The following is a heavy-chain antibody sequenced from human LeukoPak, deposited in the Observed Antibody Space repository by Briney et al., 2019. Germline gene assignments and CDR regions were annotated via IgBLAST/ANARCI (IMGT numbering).Heavy chain of an antibody. CDR2: INPSGGT. J-gene: IGHJ3*02. CDR3: ARAHSTSCSSCDAFDI. V-gene: IGHV1-46*01. CDR1: GNTFSVYN. D-gene: IGHD2-2*01. Sequence: ASVKVSCKASGNTFSVYNMHWVRQAPGQGLEWMGIINPSGGTSYAQKLQGRVTMTRDTSSSTVYMELSSLTSEDTAVYYCARAHSTSCSSCDAFDIWGQGTMVTVSS.